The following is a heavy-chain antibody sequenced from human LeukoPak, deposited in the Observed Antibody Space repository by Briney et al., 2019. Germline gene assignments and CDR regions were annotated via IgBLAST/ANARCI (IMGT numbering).Heavy chain of an antibody. CDR1: GYTFTGYY. V-gene: IGHV1-2*06. D-gene: IGHD1-26*01. J-gene: IGHJ1*01. Sequence: ASVKVPCKASGYTFTGYYMHWVRQAPGQGLEWMGRINPNSGGTNYAQKFQGRVTMTRDTSISTAYMELSRLRSDDTAVYYCARDMSGRTAYFQHWGQGTLVTVSS. CDR3: ARDMSGRTAYFQH. CDR2: INPNSGGT.